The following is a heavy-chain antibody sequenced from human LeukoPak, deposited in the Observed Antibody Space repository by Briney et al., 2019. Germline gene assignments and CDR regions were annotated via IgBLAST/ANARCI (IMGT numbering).Heavy chain of an antibody. Sequence: GGSLRLSCAASGFTFSSYGMHWVRQAPGKGLEWVAAISHDGSNKYYADSVKGRFTISRDNSKNTLHLQMNSLRAEDTAVYYCARSVGATMRKNLYFDSWGQGTLVTVSS. D-gene: IGHD1-26*01. CDR2: ISHDGSNK. V-gene: IGHV3-30*03. CDR3: ARSVGATMRKNLYFDS. J-gene: IGHJ4*02. CDR1: GFTFSSYG.